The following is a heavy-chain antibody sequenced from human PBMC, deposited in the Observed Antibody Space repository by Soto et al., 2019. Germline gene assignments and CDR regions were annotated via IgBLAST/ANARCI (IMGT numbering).Heavy chain of an antibody. V-gene: IGHV4-61*01. CDR2: IHYSGST. D-gene: IGHD2-21*01. Sequence: SETLSLTCTVPGGSVNIFTYYWSWIRQPPGKGLEWIGFIHYSGSTNYNPSLKSRVTMSVDTSKNQFSLKLTSVNAADTAVYYCTRGGDAYKNGHWGQGTLVTVSS. CDR1: GGSVNIFTYY. CDR3: TRGGDAYKNGH. J-gene: IGHJ4*02.